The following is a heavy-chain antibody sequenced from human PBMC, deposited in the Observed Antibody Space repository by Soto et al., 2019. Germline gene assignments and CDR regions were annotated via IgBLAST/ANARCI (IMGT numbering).Heavy chain of an antibody. J-gene: IGHJ4*02. CDR3: ARVPSRALDY. V-gene: IGHV3-7*03. CDR1: GFTFSSYW. D-gene: IGHD2-2*01. Sequence: GGSLRLSCAASGFTFSSYWMSWVRQAPGKGLEWVANIKQDGSEKYYVDSVKGRFTISRDNAQNSLYLQMTSLRDEDTAVYYCARVPSRALDYWGQGTLVTVSS. CDR2: IKQDGSEK.